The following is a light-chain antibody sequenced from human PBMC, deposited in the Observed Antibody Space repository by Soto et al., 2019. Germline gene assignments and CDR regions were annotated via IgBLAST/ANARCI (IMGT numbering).Light chain of an antibody. J-gene: IGLJ1*01. CDR3: QSYDSSLSAYV. Sequence: QSVLTQPPSVSGAPGQRVTISCTGSSSNIGAGYDVHWYQQLPGTAPKLLIYDNSNRPSGVPDRFSGSKSGTSASLAITGLQAEDEADYYCQSYDSSLSAYVFATGTKV. CDR2: DNS. CDR1: SSNIGAGYD. V-gene: IGLV1-40*01.